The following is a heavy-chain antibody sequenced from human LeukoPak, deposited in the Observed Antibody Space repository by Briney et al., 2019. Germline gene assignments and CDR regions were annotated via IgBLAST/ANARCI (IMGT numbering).Heavy chain of an antibody. CDR1: CDSINSYY. D-gene: IGHD6-13*01. Sequence: PSETLSLTCTVSCDSINSYYWSWIRQPPWKGLEWIGYIYHSGSTNYNPSLKSRVTISADTSKDQFSLKLASVTAADPALYYCATGYSSTWYYFDYWGQGTLVTVSS. CDR3: ATGYSSTWYYFDY. V-gene: IGHV4-59*01. J-gene: IGHJ4*02. CDR2: IYHSGST.